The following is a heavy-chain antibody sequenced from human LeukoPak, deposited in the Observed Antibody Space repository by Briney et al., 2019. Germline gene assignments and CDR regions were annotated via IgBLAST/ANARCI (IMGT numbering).Heavy chain of an antibody. CDR2: IHYSGST. V-gene: IGHV4-39*07. CDR3: ARVGQNYDFWSGYYNWFDP. D-gene: IGHD3-3*01. Sequence: PSETLSLTCTVSGGSISSSSYYWGWIRQPPGKGLEWIGSIHYSGSTYYNPSLKSRVTISVDTSKNQFSLKLSSVTAADTAVYYCARVGQNYDFWSGYYNWFDPWGQGTLVTVSS. CDR1: GGSISSSSYY. J-gene: IGHJ5*02.